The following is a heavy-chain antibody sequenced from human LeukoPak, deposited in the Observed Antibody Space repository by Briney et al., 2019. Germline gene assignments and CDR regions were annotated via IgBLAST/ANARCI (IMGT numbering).Heavy chain of an antibody. D-gene: IGHD3-22*01. CDR3: AKDFYDSSGYFRVPHLFDY. J-gene: IGHJ4*02. CDR2: IRYDGSNK. CDR1: AFTFSRYG. V-gene: IGHV3-30*02. Sequence: GGSLRLSCAASAFTFSRYGMHWVRQAPGKGLEWLAFIRYDGSNKYYADSVKGRFTITRDNSKNTLYLQMNSLRAEDTAVYYCAKDFYDSSGYFRVPHLFDYWGQGTLVTVSS.